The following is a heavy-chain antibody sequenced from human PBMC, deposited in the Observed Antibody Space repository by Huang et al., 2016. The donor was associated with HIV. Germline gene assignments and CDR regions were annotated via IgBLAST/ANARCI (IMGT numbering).Heavy chain of an antibody. CDR2: RNHIGKT. Sequence: QVQLRQWGAGLVKPSETLSLTCAVYGGSFSGYYWTGIRQSPGKGLEWIGERNHIGKTNYQPSLKSRVTISKDTAKNQFSLQLTSGSAADTGVYFCAREKAADSAWYGVYYFDYWGEGALVTVTS. D-gene: IGHD6-19*01. CDR1: GGSFSGYY. CDR3: AREKAADSAWYGVYYFDY. V-gene: IGHV4-34*01. J-gene: IGHJ4*02.